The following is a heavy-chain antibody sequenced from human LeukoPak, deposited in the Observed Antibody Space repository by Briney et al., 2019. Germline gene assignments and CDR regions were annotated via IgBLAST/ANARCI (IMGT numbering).Heavy chain of an antibody. V-gene: IGHV4-59*08. Sequence: KPSETLSLTCTLSGASFSSSYWSWIRQPPGKGLEWIGYISDTGSTNYNPSLKGRVTISIHSSPNQFSLELGSVTAADTAMYYCARAVAGGDRSRFYSGGWYYFDNWGQGTLVTVSS. CDR2: ISDTGST. J-gene: IGHJ4*02. D-gene: IGHD6-19*01. CDR1: GASFSSSY. CDR3: ARAVAGGDRSRFYSGGWYYFDN.